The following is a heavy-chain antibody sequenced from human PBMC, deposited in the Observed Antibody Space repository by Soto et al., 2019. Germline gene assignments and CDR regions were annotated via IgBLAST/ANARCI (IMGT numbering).Heavy chain of an antibody. Sequence: QVQLVQSGAEVKKPGSSVKVSCKACGGTFSSYAISWVRQAPGQGLEWMGGIIPIFGTANYAQKFQGRVTITADESTSTAYMELSSLRSEDTAVYYCASEGEYCSGGSCTFDYWGQGTLVTVSS. D-gene: IGHD2-15*01. V-gene: IGHV1-69*12. CDR2: IIPIFGTA. J-gene: IGHJ4*02. CDR1: GGTFSSYA. CDR3: ASEGEYCSGGSCTFDY.